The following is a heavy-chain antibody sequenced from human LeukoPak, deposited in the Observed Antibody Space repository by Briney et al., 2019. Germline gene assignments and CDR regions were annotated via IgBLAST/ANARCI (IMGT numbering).Heavy chain of an antibody. CDR1: GFTVSSNY. V-gene: IGHV3-53*01. Sequence: GGSLRLSCAASGFTVSSNYMSWVRQAPGKGLEWVSVIYSGGSTYYADSVKGRFTISRDNSKNTLCLQMNSLRAEDTAVYYCARKPGYYYGMDVWGKGTTVTVSS. CDR3: ARKPGYYYGMDV. J-gene: IGHJ6*04. CDR2: IYSGGST.